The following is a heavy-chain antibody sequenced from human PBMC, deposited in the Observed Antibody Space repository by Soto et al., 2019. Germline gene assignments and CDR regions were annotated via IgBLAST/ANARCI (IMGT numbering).Heavy chain of an antibody. J-gene: IGHJ4*02. V-gene: IGHV4-59*01. CDR3: ARAHAPTLPFDY. CDR2: IFHSGNA. CDR1: GGSIRNVY. Sequence: PETLSLTCTVSGGSIRNVYWSWIRQPPGKGLEWIGFIFHSGNAKYNPSLKSRVTMSVDTSKNQFSLSLDSVTAADTAVYFCARAHAPTLPFDYWGQGTLVTVSS. D-gene: IGHD2-15*01.